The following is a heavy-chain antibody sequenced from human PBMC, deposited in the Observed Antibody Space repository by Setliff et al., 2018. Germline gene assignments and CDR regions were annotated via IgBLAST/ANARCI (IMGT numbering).Heavy chain of an antibody. D-gene: IGHD3-3*01. V-gene: IGHV4-34*10. CDR3: ARMSGFLYMDV. CDR1: GGTFSYYY. J-gene: IGHJ6*03. CDR2: INHTGST. Sequence: SETLSLTCAASGGTFSYYYWTWIRQSPGKGLEWIGEINHTGSTKYNPSLNSRVTMSVDTSKNQFSLKLSSVTAADTAVYYCARMSGFLYMDVWGKGTTVTVSS.